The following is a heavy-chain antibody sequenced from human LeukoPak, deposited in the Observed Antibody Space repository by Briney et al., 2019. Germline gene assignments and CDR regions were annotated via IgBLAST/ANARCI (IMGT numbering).Heavy chain of an antibody. CDR3: ARDDYGGNSFDH. CDR1: GYTFTGYY. J-gene: IGHJ4*02. Sequence: ASVKVSCKASGYTFTGYYVHWVRQAPGQGLEWMGRINPNSGDTNYAQKFQGRVTMTRDTSISTAYMELSRLRSDDTAVYYCARDDYGGNSFDHWGQGTLVLVSS. V-gene: IGHV1-2*06. D-gene: IGHD4/OR15-4a*01. CDR2: INPNSGDT.